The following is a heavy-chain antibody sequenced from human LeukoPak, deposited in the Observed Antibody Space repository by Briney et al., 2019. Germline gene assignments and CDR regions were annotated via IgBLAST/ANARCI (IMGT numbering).Heavy chain of an antibody. Sequence: GASVTVSFKSSVYMFTNYDINWVRQAPGQGLEWMGWMNPQSGNTGYAQKFRGRVTITRDTSITTAYMELSSLRSEDTAVYYCARGPNYSNFGSAYYYYMDVWGKGTTVTVSS. D-gene: IGHD4-11*01. CDR1: VYMFTNYD. CDR3: ARGPNYSNFGSAYYYYMDV. V-gene: IGHV1-8*03. J-gene: IGHJ6*03. CDR2: MNPQSGNT.